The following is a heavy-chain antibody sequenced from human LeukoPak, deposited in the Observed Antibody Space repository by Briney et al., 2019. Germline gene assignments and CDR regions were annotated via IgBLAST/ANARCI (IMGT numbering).Heavy chain of an antibody. Sequence: GGSLRLSCAASGFTFSSYGIHWVRQAPGKGLEWVAVISYDGSNKYYADSVKGRFTISRDNSKNTLYLQMNSLRAEDTAVYYCAKDRGVWELLTPFLDYWGQGTLVTVSS. CDR3: AKDRGVWELLTPFLDY. V-gene: IGHV3-30*18. CDR1: GFTFSSYG. J-gene: IGHJ4*02. D-gene: IGHD1-26*01. CDR2: ISYDGSNK.